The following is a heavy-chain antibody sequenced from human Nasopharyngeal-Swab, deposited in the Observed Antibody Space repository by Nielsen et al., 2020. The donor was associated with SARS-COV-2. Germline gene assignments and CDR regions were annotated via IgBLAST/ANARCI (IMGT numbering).Heavy chain of an antibody. D-gene: IGHD4-23*01. CDR2: INTDGRRT. CDR1: GFSFSTFW. J-gene: IGHJ4*02. Sequence: GESLKISCAASGFSFSTFWMRWVRQVPGEGLVWVSRINTDGRRTNYAESVKGRFTISRDNVKNMLYLQMNNLRPEDTAVYYCARDLGGFGGYWGQGTLATVSS. CDR3: ARDLGGFGGY. V-gene: IGHV3-74*01.